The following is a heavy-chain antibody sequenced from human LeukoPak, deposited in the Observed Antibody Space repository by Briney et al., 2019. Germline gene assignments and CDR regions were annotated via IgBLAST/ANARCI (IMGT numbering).Heavy chain of an antibody. Sequence: ASVKVSCKASGYTFNHHGITWVRQAPGQGLEWMGWISAYNGDTKYAQEFQGRVTMTRDTSTSTAYMELRSLTSDDTAVYYCARRGYNDYWGQGTLVTVSS. V-gene: IGHV1-18*01. CDR3: ARRGYNDY. J-gene: IGHJ4*02. D-gene: IGHD5-18*01. CDR1: GYTFNHHG. CDR2: ISAYNGDT.